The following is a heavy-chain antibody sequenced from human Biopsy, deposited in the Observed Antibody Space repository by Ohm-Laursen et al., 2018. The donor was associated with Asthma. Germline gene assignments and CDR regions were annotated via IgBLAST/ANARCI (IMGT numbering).Heavy chain of an antibody. CDR1: GDAMSTSGSY. Sequence: GTLSLTCIVSGDAMSTSGSYWGWIRQSPGKGLEWIGGIYYSGRTYYNPSLESRVTISADTSKNHFSLKVTSVTAADTAVYYCARAVSNSSYWYFDLWGRGDLVTVSS. CDR2: IYYSGRT. V-gene: IGHV4-39*02. D-gene: IGHD2-2*01. CDR3: ARAVSNSSYWYFDL. J-gene: IGHJ2*01.